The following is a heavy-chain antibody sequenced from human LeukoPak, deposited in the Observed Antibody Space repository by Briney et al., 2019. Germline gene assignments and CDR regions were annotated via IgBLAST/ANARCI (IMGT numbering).Heavy chain of an antibody. V-gene: IGHV3-21*01. J-gene: IGHJ4*02. CDR3: ARSSSSYDDYFDY. CDR2: ISSSSDYI. Sequence: GGSLRLSCAASGFTFSSYSMNWVRQAPGKGLEWVSSISSSSDYIYYADSVKGRFTISRDNAKNSLYLQMNSLRAEDTAVYYCARSSSSYDDYFDYWGQGTLVTVSS. CDR1: GFTFSSYS. D-gene: IGHD6-6*01.